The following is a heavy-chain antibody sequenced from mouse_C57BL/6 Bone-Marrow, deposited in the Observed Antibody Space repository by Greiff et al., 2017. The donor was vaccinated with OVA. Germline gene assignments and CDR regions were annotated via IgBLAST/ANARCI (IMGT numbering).Heavy chain of an antibody. CDR3: ARHYGSSFNYFDY. CDR2: IWGVGST. V-gene: IGHV2-6*01. D-gene: IGHD1-1*01. CDR1: GFSLTSYG. J-gene: IGHJ2*01. Sequence: VQVVESGPGLVAPSQSLSITCTVSGFSLTSYGVDWVRQSPGKGLEWLGVIWGVGSTNYNSALKSRLSISKDNSKSQVFLKMNSLQTDDTAMYYCARHYGSSFNYFDYWGQGTTLTVSS.